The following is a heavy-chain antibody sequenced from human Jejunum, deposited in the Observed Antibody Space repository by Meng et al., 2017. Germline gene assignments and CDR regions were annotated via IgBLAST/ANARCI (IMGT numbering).Heavy chain of an antibody. D-gene: IGHD3-10*01. Sequence: VQLKESGPGLVKPSPTLSLTFTVSGGSISSDGYYWSWIRQHPGKAVEWIGYIHYSGNIYYNPSLKSRVTMSVDSSKNQFSLKLTSVTAADTAVYYCARDLGYTGSYEFDYWGQGTLVTVSS. V-gene: IGHV4-31*03. CDR2: IHYSGNI. CDR3: ARDLGYTGSYEFDY. CDR1: GGSISSDGYY. J-gene: IGHJ4*02.